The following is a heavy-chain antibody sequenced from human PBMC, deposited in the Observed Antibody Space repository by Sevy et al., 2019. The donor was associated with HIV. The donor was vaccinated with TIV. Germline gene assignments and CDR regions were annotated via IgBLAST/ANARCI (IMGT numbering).Heavy chain of an antibody. CDR2: INPSGGST. CDR1: GYTFTSYY. V-gene: IGHV1-46*01. CDR3: ARGGDDVVVVAVGAFDI. Sequence: ASVKVSCKASGYTFTSYYMHWVRQAPGQGLEWMGIINPSGGSTSYAQKFQGRVTMTRDTSTSTVYMELSSLRSEDTAVYYCARGGDDVVVVAVGAFDIWGQGTMVTVSS. J-gene: IGHJ3*02. D-gene: IGHD2-15*01.